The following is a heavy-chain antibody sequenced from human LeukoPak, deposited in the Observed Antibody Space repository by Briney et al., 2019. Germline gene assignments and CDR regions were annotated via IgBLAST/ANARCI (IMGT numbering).Heavy chain of an antibody. J-gene: IGHJ6*02. CDR3: ASGSSTVKFYYGIDV. CDR1: GGSISTYY. Sequence: SETLSLTCTVSGGSISTYYWSWIRQPPGKGLEWIGYMYYSGSTNYNPSLKNRVTISVDTSKNQFSLKLSSVTAADTAVYYCASGSSTVKFYYGIDVWGRGTTVTVSS. V-gene: IGHV4-59*01. D-gene: IGHD4-17*01. CDR2: MYYSGST.